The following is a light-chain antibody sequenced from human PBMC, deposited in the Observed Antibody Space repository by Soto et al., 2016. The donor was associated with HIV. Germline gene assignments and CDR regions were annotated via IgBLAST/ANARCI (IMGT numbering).Light chain of an antibody. CDR2: QAS. V-gene: IGKV1-5*03. Sequence: DIQMTQSPSTLSASLGDRVTITCRASQSISSWLAWYQQKPGKAPKLLIYQASSLESGVPSRFSGSGFGDRISLSPSAACRLMILQFYFCQQYNGYSNLSFGGGTKVEIK. CDR1: QSISSW. CDR3: QQYNGYSNLS. J-gene: IGKJ4*01.